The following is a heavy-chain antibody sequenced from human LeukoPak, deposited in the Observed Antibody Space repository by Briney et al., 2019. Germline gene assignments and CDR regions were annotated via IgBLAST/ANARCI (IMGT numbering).Heavy chain of an antibody. D-gene: IGHD3-16*01. V-gene: IGHV3-30*14. CDR2: ISYDGSHK. Sequence: PGGSLRLSCAASGFTFNNYAMHWVRQAPGKGLDWVGVISYDGSHKYYADSVRGRFTLSRDDSRNTVYLHLNNLRVEDTAVYYCAKASWVSTADAVLWGQGTLVTVSS. CDR3: AKASWVSTADAVL. J-gene: IGHJ4*02. CDR1: GFTFNNYA.